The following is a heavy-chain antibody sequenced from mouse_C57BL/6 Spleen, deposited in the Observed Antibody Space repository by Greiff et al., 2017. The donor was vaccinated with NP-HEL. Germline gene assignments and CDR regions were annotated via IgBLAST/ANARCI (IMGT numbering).Heavy chain of an antibody. Sequence: VQLQQSGAELARPGASVKLSCKASGYTFTSYGISWVKQRTGQGLEWIGEIYPRSGNTYYNEKFKGKATLTADKSSSTAYMELRSLTSEDSAVYFWAIITTVVEPPFDYWGQGTTLTVSS. V-gene: IGHV1-81*01. CDR2: IYPRSGNT. J-gene: IGHJ2*01. D-gene: IGHD1-1*01. CDR1: GYTFTSYG. CDR3: AIITTVVEPPFDY.